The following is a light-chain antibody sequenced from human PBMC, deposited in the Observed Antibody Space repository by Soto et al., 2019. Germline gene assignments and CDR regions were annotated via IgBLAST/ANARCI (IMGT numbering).Light chain of an antibody. Sequence: DIQMTQSPSSLSASVGDRVTITCRASQSISSYLNWYQQKPGKAPKLLIYAASSLQSGVPSRFSGSGSGTDFNLTISSLQPEDFATYYCQQRYTTPRTFGQGTRLEI. CDR1: QSISSY. V-gene: IGKV1-39*01. J-gene: IGKJ5*01. CDR2: AAS. CDR3: QQRYTTPRT.